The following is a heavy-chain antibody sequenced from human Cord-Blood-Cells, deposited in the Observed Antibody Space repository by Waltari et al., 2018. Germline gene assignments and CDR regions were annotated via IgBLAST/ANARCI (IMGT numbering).Heavy chain of an antibody. Sequence: QVQLVQSGAEVKKPGSSAKVSCKASGGTFSSHAISWVRQAPGQGLEWMGGIIPTFGTANYAQKFQGRVTITADESTSTAYMELSSLRSEDTAVYYCAREGVEYSSSWGWFEPWGQGTLVTVSS. CDR3: AREGVEYSSSWGWFEP. D-gene: IGHD6-6*01. J-gene: IGHJ5*02. CDR1: GGTFSSHA. CDR2: IIPTFGTA. V-gene: IGHV1-69*01.